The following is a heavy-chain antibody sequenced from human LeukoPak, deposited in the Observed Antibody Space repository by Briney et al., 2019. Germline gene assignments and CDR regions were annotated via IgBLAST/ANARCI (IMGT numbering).Heavy chain of an antibody. D-gene: IGHD3-10*01. CDR3: ARWVTMVRGVIKYYYYYYMDV. V-gene: IGHV4-34*01. Sequence: SETLSLTCAVYGGSFSGYYWSWIRQPPGKGLEWIGEINHSGSTNYNPSLKSRVTISVDTSKNQFSLKLSSVTAADTAVYYCARWVTMVRGVIKYYYYYYMDVWGKGTTVTVSS. J-gene: IGHJ6*03. CDR1: GGSFSGYY. CDR2: INHSGST.